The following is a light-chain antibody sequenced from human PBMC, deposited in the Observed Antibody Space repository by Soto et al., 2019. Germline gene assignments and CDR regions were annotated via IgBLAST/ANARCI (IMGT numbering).Light chain of an antibody. J-gene: IGKJ1*01. CDR2: GAS. Sequence: EIVMTQSPATLSVSPGERATLSCRASQSVSSNLAWYQQKPGQAPRLLIYGASTRATGIPARFSGSGSGTEVTLTISSLQSEDFAVYYCQHYNNWPPWTFGQGPKVEIK. V-gene: IGKV3-15*01. CDR1: QSVSSN. CDR3: QHYNNWPPWT.